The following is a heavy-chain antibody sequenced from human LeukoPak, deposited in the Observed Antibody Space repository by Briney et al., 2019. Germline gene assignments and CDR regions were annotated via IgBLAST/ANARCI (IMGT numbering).Heavy chain of an antibody. V-gene: IGHV4-39*01. CDR2: IYYSGCS. Sequence: PSETLSLTCTVSGDPINSGSYYWGWIRQPPGKGLEWIGSIYYSGCSFDNPALKSRVTISVDTSKNQFSLKLSSVTAADTAVYYCARHRSGWLQSSFDYWGQGTLVTVSS. D-gene: IGHD5-24*01. J-gene: IGHJ4*02. CDR1: GDPINSGSYY. CDR3: ARHRSGWLQSSFDY.